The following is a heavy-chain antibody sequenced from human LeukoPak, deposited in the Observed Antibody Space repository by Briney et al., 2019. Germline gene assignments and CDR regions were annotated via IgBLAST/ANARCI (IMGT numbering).Heavy chain of an antibody. D-gene: IGHD3-10*01. J-gene: IGHJ3*02. Sequence: PGGSLRLSCAGSGFTFTSYAMNWVRLAPGKGLEWVSSISDNGGNTYYADSVKGRFTISRDNSKNIVYLQMSSLRAEDTAVYYCANPNAPNLVRVGFDIWGQGTMVTVSS. CDR2: ISDNGGNT. CDR1: GFTFTSYA. V-gene: IGHV3-23*01. CDR3: ANPNAPNLVRVGFDI.